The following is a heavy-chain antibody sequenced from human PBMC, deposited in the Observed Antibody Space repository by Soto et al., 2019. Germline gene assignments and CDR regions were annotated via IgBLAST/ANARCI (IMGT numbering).Heavy chain of an antibody. CDR2: IYYSGST. Sequence: QVQLQESGPGLVKPSQTLSLTCTVSGGSISSGGYYWSWIRQHPGKGLEWIGYIYYSGSTYYNPSLKSRVTISVDTSKNQFSRKLSSVTAADTAVYYCARGSTLRGYSYGWRSWSQGTLVTVSS. D-gene: IGHD5-18*01. V-gene: IGHV4-31*03. J-gene: IGHJ5*02. CDR3: ARGSTLRGYSYGWRS. CDR1: GGSISSGGYY.